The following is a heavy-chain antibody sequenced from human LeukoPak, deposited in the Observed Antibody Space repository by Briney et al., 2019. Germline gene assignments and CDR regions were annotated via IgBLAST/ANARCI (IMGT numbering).Heavy chain of an antibody. V-gene: IGHV3-30*04. CDR2: ISYDGSNK. Sequence: SGGSLRLSCAASGFTFSSYAMHWARQAPGKGLEWVAVISYDGSNKYYADSVKGRFTISRDNSKNTLYLQMNSLRAEDTAVYYCARVRGSGSQPFDYWGQGTLVTVSS. CDR3: ARVRGSGSQPFDY. J-gene: IGHJ4*02. D-gene: IGHD3-22*01. CDR1: GFTFSSYA.